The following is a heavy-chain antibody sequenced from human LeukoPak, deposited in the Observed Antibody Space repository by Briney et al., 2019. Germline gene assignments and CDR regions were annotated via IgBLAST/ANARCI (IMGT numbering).Heavy chain of an antibody. V-gene: IGHV4-31*03. J-gene: IGHJ5*02. CDR3: ARDSARSIAADWGFDP. Sequence: SQTLSLTCTVSGGSISSGGYYWSWIRQHPGKGLEWIGYVYYSGSTYYNPSLKSRVTTSVDTSKNQFSLKLSSVTAADTAVYYCARDSARSIAADWGFDPWGQGTLVTVSS. CDR1: GGSISSGGYY. D-gene: IGHD6-6*01. CDR2: VYYSGST.